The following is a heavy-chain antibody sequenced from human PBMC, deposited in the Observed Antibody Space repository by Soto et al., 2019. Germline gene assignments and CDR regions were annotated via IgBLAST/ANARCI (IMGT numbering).Heavy chain of an antibody. Sequence: GGSLRLSCAASGFNFDDYYMSWIRQAPGKGLEWVADINSDGTTTRYADSVKGRFTISRDNAKKSVYPQMISLRVDDTAVYYCSRDAWGGPSGQGTMVTVSS. V-gene: IGHV3-11*01. CDR2: INSDGTTT. CDR3: SRDAWGGP. J-gene: IGHJ5*02. D-gene: IGHD3-10*01. CDR1: GFNFDDYY.